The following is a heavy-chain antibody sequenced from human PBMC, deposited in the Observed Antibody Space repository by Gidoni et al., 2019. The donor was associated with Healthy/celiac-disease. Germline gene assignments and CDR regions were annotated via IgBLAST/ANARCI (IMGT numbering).Heavy chain of an antibody. Sequence: QVQLQPWGAGLLTPSETLSLTCAVYGGPFSVYYWSWIRQPPGKGLEWIGEINHSGSTNYNPSLKSRVTISVDTSKNQFSLKLSSVTAADTAVYYCARGRPNYYGSGSYYYYYGMDVWGQGTTVTVSS. CDR2: INHSGST. CDR1: GGPFSVYY. J-gene: IGHJ6*02. CDR3: ARGRPNYYGSGSYYYYYGMDV. V-gene: IGHV4-34*01. D-gene: IGHD3-10*01.